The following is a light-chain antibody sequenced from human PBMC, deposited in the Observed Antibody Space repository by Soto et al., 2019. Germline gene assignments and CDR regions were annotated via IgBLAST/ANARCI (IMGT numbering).Light chain of an antibody. V-gene: IGKV3-15*01. Sequence: EIEMTQSPATLSVSPGERATLSCRASQSISSNLAWYQQKNGQTPRLLIYGASTRAAGIPARFSGSGSETDFTLTISSLQSEDFAVYYCQQYNNWPPYSFGSRAKVNIK. CDR1: QSISSN. J-gene: IGKJ3*01. CDR3: QQYNNWPPYS. CDR2: GAS.